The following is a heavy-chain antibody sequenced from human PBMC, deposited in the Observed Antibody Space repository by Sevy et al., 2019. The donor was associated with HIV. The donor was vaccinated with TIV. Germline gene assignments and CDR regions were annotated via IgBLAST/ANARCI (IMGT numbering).Heavy chain of an antibody. CDR1: ENSLSSDDYY. CDR3: ARSQNVDSATFDY. V-gene: IGHV4-30-4*08. CDR2: FFHSDSP. Sequence: SETLSLTCSVSENSLSSDDYYWSWVRQPPGKGLEWIAYFFHSDSPKYRPSLKSRLTISIDTSKNLFSLKVTSVTAADSAVYYCARSQNVDSATFDYWGQGTPVTVSS. D-gene: IGHD5-18*01. J-gene: IGHJ4*02.